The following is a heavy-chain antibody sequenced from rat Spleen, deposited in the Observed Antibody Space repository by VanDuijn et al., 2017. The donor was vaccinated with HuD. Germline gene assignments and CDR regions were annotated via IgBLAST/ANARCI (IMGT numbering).Heavy chain of an antibody. D-gene: IGHD1-6*01. Sequence: QVQLKESGPALVQPSQTLSLTCTVSGFSLISYSVNWVRQPPGKGLEWIAAISSGGSTYYNSVLKSRLSISRDTSKSQVYLKMNSLQTEDTATYYCARGGFFRYWGQGVMVTVSS. V-gene: IGHV2-6*01. CDR3: ARGGFFRY. CDR1: GFSLISYS. J-gene: IGHJ2*01. CDR2: ISSGGST.